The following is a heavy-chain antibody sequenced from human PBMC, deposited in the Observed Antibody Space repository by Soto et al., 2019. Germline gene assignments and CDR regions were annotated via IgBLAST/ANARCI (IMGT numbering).Heavy chain of an antibody. Sequence: PSETLSLTCSVSGGSISSGDYYWNWIRQPPGKGLEWIGYIYYSGSTNYNPSLKSRVTISVDTSKNQFSLKLSSVTAEDTAVYYCAKAASPYFDSSGYYGSWGQGALVTVSS. V-gene: IGHV4-61*08. D-gene: IGHD3-22*01. CDR3: AKAASPYFDSSGYYGS. J-gene: IGHJ5*02. CDR2: IYYSGST. CDR1: GGSISSGDYY.